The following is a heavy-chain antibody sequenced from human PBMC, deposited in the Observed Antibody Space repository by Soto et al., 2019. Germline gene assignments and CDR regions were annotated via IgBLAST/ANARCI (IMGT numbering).Heavy chain of an antibody. CDR3: TRDWEITVSTWSFGGF. CDR1: GGTFSPYT. Sequence: QVQLVQSGAEVKKPGSSVKVSCKASGGTFSPYTINWVRQAPGQGLEWMGRIIPFHGVTNYAQKFQARVTITADKSMSTAYMELSGLRFEDTAMYYCTRDWEITVSTWSFGGFWGGGTLVTVSS. V-gene: IGHV1-69*08. J-gene: IGHJ4*02. CDR2: IIPFHGVT. D-gene: IGHD3-10*01.